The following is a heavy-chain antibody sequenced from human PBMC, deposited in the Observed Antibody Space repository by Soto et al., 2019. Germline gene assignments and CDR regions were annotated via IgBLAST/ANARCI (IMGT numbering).Heavy chain of an antibody. J-gene: IGHJ3*02. CDR1: GYSFISYW. CDR3: ARYYYDSSGYIWIPDDAFDI. V-gene: IGHV5-10-1*01. D-gene: IGHD3-22*01. CDR2: IDPSDSYT. Sequence: PGESLKISCKGSGYSFISYWISWVRQMPGKGLEWMGRIDPSDSYTNYSPSFQGHVTISADKSISTAYLQWSGLKASDTAMYYCARYYYDSSGYIWIPDDAFDIWGQGTMVTVSS.